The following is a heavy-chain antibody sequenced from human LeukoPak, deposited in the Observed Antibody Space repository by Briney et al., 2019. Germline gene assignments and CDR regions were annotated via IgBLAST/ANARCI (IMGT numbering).Heavy chain of an antibody. CDR1: GGSISSGSYY. J-gene: IGHJ4*02. V-gene: IGHV4-61*02. D-gene: IGHD6-19*01. CDR3: ARQSSGWRAFDY. Sequence: PSETLSLTCTVSGGSISSGSYYWSWIRQPARKGLEWIGRIYTSGSTNYNPSLKSRVTISVDTSKNQFSLKLSSVTAADTAVYYCARQSSGWRAFDYWGQGTLVTVSS. CDR2: IYTSGST.